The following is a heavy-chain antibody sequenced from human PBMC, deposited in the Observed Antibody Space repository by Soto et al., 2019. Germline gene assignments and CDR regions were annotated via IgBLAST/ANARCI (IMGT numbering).Heavy chain of an antibody. CDR1: GGTFSSYT. CDR2: IIPILGIA. Sequence: QVQLVQSGAEVKKPGSSVKVSCKASGGTFSSYTISWVRQAPGQGLEWVGRIIPILGIANYEQKFQGRVTITADKSTSTAYMELSSLRSEDTAVYYCARVYYGSGSYSRYPFDYWGQGTLVTVSS. CDR3: ARVYYGSGSYSRYPFDY. J-gene: IGHJ4*02. V-gene: IGHV1-69*02. D-gene: IGHD3-10*01.